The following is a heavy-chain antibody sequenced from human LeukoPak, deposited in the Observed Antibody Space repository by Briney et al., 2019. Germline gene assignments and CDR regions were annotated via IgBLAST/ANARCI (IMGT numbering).Heavy chain of an antibody. CDR2: VYYTGST. J-gene: IGHJ4*02. CDR3: ARGIGSCTSTNCPDISYFDY. CDR1: GGSFSSGDYY. D-gene: IGHD2-2*01. Sequence: PSETLSLTCTVSGGSFSSGDYYWSWIRQHPGKDLEWIGYVYYTGSTYYNPSLKSRLTISIDTSQNHFSLNLSSVTAADTAVYFCARGIGSCTSTNCPDISYFDYWGQGTLVTVSS. V-gene: IGHV4-31*03.